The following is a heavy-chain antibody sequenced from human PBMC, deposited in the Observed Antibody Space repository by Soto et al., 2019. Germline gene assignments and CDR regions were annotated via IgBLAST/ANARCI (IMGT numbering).Heavy chain of an antibody. J-gene: IGHJ5*02. CDR2: IYDSGST. CDR1: GGSLSRYY. CDR3: ARRGSSGSWFDP. V-gene: IGHV4-59*08. D-gene: IGHD6-19*01. Sequence: QVQLQESGPGLVKPSETLSLACTVSGGSLSRYYWSWIRQPPGKGLEWIAHIYDSGSTNYNPSLKSRVTISVDTSKNQFSLRLSSVTAADTAMYYCARRGSSGSWFDPWGQGTLVTVSS.